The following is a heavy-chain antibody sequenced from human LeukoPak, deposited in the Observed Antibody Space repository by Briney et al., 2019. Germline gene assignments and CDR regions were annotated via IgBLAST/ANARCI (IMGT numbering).Heavy chain of an antibody. D-gene: IGHD3-10*01. Sequence: SETLSLTCTVSGGSISCYYWSWIRQPPGKGLEWIGYIYHSGSTYYNPSLKSRVTISVDTSKNQFSLKLSSVTAADTAVYYCARVLRVVRGVITPNFDYWGQGTLVTVSS. CDR3: ARVLRVVRGVITPNFDY. V-gene: IGHV4-59*12. CDR1: GGSISCYY. CDR2: IYHSGST. J-gene: IGHJ4*02.